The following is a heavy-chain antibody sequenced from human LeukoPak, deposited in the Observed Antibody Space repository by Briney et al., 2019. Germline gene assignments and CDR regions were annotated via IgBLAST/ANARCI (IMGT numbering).Heavy chain of an antibody. J-gene: IGHJ5*02. CDR1: GYTFTGYY. CDR3: ARVGYCSSTSCYPWFDP. D-gene: IGHD2-2*03. Sequence: ASVKVSCKASGYTFTGYYFHWVRQAPGQGLEWMGWINPNSGDTNYTQKFQGRVTMTRDTSISTAYMELSRLRSDDTAVYYCARVGYCSSTSCYPWFDPWGQGTLVTVSS. CDR2: INPNSGDT. V-gene: IGHV1-2*02.